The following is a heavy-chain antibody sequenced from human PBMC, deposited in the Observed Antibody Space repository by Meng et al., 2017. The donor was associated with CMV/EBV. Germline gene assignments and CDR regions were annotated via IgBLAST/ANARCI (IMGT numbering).Heavy chain of an antibody. V-gene: IGHV1-69*02. CDR3: ASDYYYDSSGYYSDY. D-gene: IGHD3-22*01. CDR2: IIPILGIA. Sequence: GGSLRLSCAASGFTFSSYTISWVRQAPGQGLEWMGRIIPILGIANYAQKFQGRVTITADKSTSTAYMELSSLRSEDTAVYYCASDYYYDSSGYYSDYWGQGTLVTVSS. CDR1: GFTFSSYT. J-gene: IGHJ4*02.